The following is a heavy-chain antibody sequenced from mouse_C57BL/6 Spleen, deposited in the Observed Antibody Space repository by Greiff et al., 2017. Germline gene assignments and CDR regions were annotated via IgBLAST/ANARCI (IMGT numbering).Heavy chain of an antibody. D-gene: IGHD1-1*01. CDR2: IDPENGDT. J-gene: IGHJ4*01. CDR1: GFNIKDDY. CDR3: TTLITTYAMDY. Sequence: VQLQQSGAELVRPGASVKLSCTASGFNIKDDYMHWVKQRPEQGLEWIGWIDPENGDTEYASKFQGKATITADTSSNTAYLQLSSLTSEDTAVYYYTTLITTYAMDYWGQGTSVTVSS. V-gene: IGHV14-4*01.